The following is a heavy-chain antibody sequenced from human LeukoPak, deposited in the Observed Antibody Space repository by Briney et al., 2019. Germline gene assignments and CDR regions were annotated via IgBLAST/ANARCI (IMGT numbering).Heavy chain of an antibody. D-gene: IGHD2-2*02. CDR3: ARGASVRVVPAAIRGYFDY. Sequence: ASETLSLTCTVSGGSISSYYWSWIRQPPGKGLEWIGYIYYSGSTYYNPSLKSRVTISVDTSKNQFSLKLSSVTAADTAVYYCARGASVRVVPAAIRGYFDYWGQGTLVTVSS. V-gene: IGHV4-59*08. CDR1: GGSISSYY. CDR2: IYYSGST. J-gene: IGHJ4*02.